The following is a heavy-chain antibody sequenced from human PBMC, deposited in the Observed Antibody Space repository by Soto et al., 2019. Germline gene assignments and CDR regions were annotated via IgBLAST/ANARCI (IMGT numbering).Heavy chain of an antibody. CDR3: ARDRVVATIRGMDV. Sequence: ASVKVSCKASGYTFTDYYMHWVRQAPGQGLEWMGWVNPNSGGTKYAQKFQGRVTVTRDTSISTAYMKLSRLRSDDTAVYYCARDRVVATIRGMDVWGQGTTVTVSS. CDR1: GYTFTDYY. V-gene: IGHV1-2*02. D-gene: IGHD5-12*01. CDR2: VNPNSGGT. J-gene: IGHJ6*02.